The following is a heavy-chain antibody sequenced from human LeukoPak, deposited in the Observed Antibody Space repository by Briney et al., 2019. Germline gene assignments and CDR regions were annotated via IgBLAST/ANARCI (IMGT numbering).Heavy chain of an antibody. D-gene: IGHD4-17*01. CDR2: IRSKAYGGTT. CDR3: TRDLRAAHPLYYYYYYLDV. CDR1: GFTHGDYA. Sequence: GGSLRHSRTASGFTHGDYAMSWVRQAPGKGPEWVGFIRSKAYGGTTEYAASVKGRFTISRDDSKSIAYLQMNSLKTEDTAVYYCTRDLRAAHPLYYYYYYLDVWGKGTTVTVSS. J-gene: IGHJ6*03. V-gene: IGHV3-49*04.